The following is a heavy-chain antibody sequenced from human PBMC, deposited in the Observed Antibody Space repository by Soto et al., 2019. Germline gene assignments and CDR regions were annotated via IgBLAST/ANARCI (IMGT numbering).Heavy chain of an antibody. CDR1: GFTFGDYD. D-gene: IGHD2-15*01. J-gene: IGHJ6*02. CDR2: LRSKAYVRTT. V-gene: IGHV3-49*05. Sequence: EVQLVESGGDLVKPGRSLRLSCTTSGFTFGDYDMSWIRQAPGKGLEWVGVLRSKAYVRTTHYAASVKGRFTISGDDARSIAYRQMNSLKTEDTAGDYGTRGEDNDGRPLRDVGGQGTTVTVPS. CDR3: TRGEDNDGRPLRDV.